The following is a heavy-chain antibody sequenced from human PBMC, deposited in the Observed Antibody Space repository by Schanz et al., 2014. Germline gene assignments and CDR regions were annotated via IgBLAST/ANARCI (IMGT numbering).Heavy chain of an antibody. D-gene: IGHD3-10*01. Sequence: EVQLLESGGGLIQPGGSLRLSCAASGFIFGSSVMAWIRQPPGRGLEWVSYIGNGGVTIYYADSVKGRFTISRDNSKNSLYLQMNSLRAEDTAVYYCARIGGSVFDYWAQGTLXTVSS. J-gene: IGHJ4*02. CDR1: GFIFGSSV. V-gene: IGHV3-48*03. CDR2: IGNGGVTI. CDR3: ARIGGSVFDY.